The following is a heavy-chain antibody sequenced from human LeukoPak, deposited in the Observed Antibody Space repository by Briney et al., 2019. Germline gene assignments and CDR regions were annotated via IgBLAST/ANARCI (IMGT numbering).Heavy chain of an antibody. D-gene: IGHD5-12*01. Sequence: SETLSLTCTVSGYSISSGYYWGWIRQPPGKGLEWIGSIYHSGSTYYNPSLKSRVTISVDTSKNQFSLKLSSVTAADTAVYYCARVQSVATIEDYWGQGTLVTVSS. V-gene: IGHV4-38-2*02. CDR1: GYSISSGYY. J-gene: IGHJ4*02. CDR3: ARVQSVATIEDY. CDR2: IYHSGST.